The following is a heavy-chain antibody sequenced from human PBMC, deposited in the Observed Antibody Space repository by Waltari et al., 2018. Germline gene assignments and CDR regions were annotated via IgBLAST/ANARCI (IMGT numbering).Heavy chain of an antibody. J-gene: IGHJ4*02. Sequence: QVQLQESGPGLVKPSQTLSLTCTVSGGSISSGSYYWSWIRQPAGKGLEWIGRIYTSGRTNYNPPLKSRVTISVDTSKTPFSLKLSSVTAADTAVYYCAREGGTMVRGAGKLDYWGQGTLVTVSS. V-gene: IGHV4-61*02. CDR3: AREGGTMVRGAGKLDY. CDR2: IYTSGRT. CDR1: GGSISSGSYY. D-gene: IGHD3-10*01.